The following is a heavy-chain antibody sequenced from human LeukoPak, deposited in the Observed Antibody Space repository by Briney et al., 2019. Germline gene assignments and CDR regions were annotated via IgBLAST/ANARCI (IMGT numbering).Heavy chain of an antibody. V-gene: IGHV3-23*01. CDR2: ITNSGGST. J-gene: IGHJ4*02. CDR1: GFTFSSNA. CDR3: AKDIYGDYGGLDY. Sequence: GGSLKLSCAASGFTFSSNAMSWVRQAPGKGLEWVSGITNSGGSTYYADSVKGRFAISRDNSKNTLYLQMNSLRAEDTAVYYCAKDIYGDYGGLDYWGQGTLVTVSS. D-gene: IGHD4-17*01.